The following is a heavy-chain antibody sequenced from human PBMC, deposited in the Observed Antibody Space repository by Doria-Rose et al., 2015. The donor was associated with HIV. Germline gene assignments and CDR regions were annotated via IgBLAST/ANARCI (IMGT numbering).Heavy chain of an antibody. D-gene: IGHD6-13*01. CDR2: IFSDDER. J-gene: IGHJ4*02. CDR3: ARIKSSRWYHKYYFDF. CDR1: GVSLSSPGMG. Sequence: QVTLKESSPVLVKPTETLTLTCTVSGVSLSSPGMGVSWIRQPPGKALEWLANIFSDDERSYTTSLKSRLTISRCTSKSQVVLTMTDMDPVDTATYYCARIKSSRWYHKYYFDFWGQGTLVIVSA. V-gene: IGHV2-26*01.